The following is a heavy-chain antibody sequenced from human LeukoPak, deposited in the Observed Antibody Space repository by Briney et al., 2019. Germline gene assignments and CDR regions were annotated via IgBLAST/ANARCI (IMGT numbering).Heavy chain of an antibody. CDR3: ARDLGQYYDTSDNWFDP. V-gene: IGHV3-74*01. Sequence: GGSLRLSCAASGFTFSSYWMHWVRQAPGKGLVWVSRINSDGINTSYADSVKGRFTISRDNAKNTLNLQMNSLRAEDTAVYYCARDLGQYYDTSDNWFDPWGQGTLVTVSS. J-gene: IGHJ5*02. CDR1: GFTFSSYW. D-gene: IGHD3-22*01. CDR2: INSDGINT.